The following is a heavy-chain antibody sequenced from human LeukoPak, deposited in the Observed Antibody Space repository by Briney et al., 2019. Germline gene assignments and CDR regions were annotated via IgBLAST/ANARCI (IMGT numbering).Heavy chain of an antibody. V-gene: IGHV4-59*12. Sequence: PSETLSLTCAVYGGSFRGYYWTWIRQPPGKGLEWIGYIYYSGSTNYNPSLKSRVTISVDTSKNQFSLKLSSVTAADTAVYYCARAGGYGLIDYWGQGTMVTVSS. CDR3: ARAGGYGLIDY. J-gene: IGHJ4*02. CDR2: IYYSGST. CDR1: GGSFRGYY. D-gene: IGHD5-18*01.